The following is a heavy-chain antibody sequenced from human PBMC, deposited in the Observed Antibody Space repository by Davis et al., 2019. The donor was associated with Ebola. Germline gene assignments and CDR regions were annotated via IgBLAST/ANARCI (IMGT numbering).Heavy chain of an antibody. D-gene: IGHD5-24*01. CDR2: INHSGST. CDR1: GGSFSGYY. Sequence: PSETLSLTCAVYGGSFSGYYWSWIRQPPGKGLEWIGEINHSGSTNYNPSLKSRVTISVDTSKNQFSLKLSSVTAADTAVYYCARGLEMATMYYFDYWGQGTLVTVSS. J-gene: IGHJ4*02. CDR3: ARGLEMATMYYFDY. V-gene: IGHV4-34*01.